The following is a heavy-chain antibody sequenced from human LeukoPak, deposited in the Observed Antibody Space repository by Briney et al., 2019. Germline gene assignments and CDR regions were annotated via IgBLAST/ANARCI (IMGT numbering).Heavy chain of an antibody. CDR1: GFTFSIYG. CDR3: AKDQDVAAAGTWGSIDY. CDR2: ISYDGNKK. J-gene: IGHJ4*02. V-gene: IGHV3-30*18. Sequence: GGSLRLSCAASGFTFSIYGMHWVRQAPGKGLEWVALISYDGNKKYYVDSVKGRFTISRDNSKNTLYLQMNSLRAEDTAVYYCAKDQDVAAAGTWGSIDYWGQGTLVTVSS. D-gene: IGHD6-13*01.